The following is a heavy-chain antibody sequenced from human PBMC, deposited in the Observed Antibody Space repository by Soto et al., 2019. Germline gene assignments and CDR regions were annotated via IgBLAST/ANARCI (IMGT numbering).Heavy chain of an antibody. V-gene: IGHV4-34*01. CDR1: GGSLSEYY. CDR2: VNHRGSS. Sequence: QVQLQQWGAGLLKPSETLSLTCAVYGGSLSEYYWNWLRQPPGKGLEWIGEVNHRGSSSYNPSLKSRVDISVDTAMTQFSLKLRSVTAADTAVYYCARYQWNPGAFDPWGPGTQVIVSS. D-gene: IGHD1-20*01. J-gene: IGHJ5*02. CDR3: ARYQWNPGAFDP.